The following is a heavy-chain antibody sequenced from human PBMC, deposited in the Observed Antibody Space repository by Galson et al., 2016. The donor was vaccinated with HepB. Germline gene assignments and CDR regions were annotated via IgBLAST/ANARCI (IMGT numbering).Heavy chain of an antibody. V-gene: IGHV3-53*01. D-gene: IGHD6-19*01. CDR3: LSLYRSGY. CDR2: IYSDDRR. CDR1: GFSVSYQY. J-gene: IGHJ4*02. Sequence: SLRLSCAVSGFSVSYQYMSWVRQAPGKGLEWVSVIYSDDRRFYVDSVKGRFSISRDTSQNILYLHMSSLRLDDTAVYYCLSLYRSGYWGQGTPVTVSP.